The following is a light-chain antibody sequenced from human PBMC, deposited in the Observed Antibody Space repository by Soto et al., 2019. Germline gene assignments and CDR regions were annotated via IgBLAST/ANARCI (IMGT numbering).Light chain of an antibody. V-gene: IGLV2-8*01. CDR1: SSDVGGYNY. CDR2: EVS. J-gene: IGLJ2*01. Sequence: QSALTQPPSASGSPGQSVTISCTGTSSDVGGYNYVSWYQQHPGKAPKLMIYEVSKRPSGVPDRFSGSKSGNRASLTASGLQAEDEADYYCSSYAGTNNFVVFGGGTKLTVL. CDR3: SSYAGTNNFVV.